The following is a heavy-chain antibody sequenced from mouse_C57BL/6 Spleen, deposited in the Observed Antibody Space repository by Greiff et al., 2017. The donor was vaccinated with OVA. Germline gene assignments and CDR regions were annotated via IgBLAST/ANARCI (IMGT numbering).Heavy chain of an antibody. V-gene: IGHV14-2*01. CDR3: ARWGLGGAY. CDR1: GFNIKDYY. J-gene: IGHJ3*01. D-gene: IGHD3-3*01. CDR2: IDPEDGET. Sequence: EVQLQQSGAELVKPGASVKLSCTASGFNIKDYYMHWVKQRTEQGLEWIGRIDPEDGETKYATKFQGKATITADTSSNTASLQLSSLTSADASFYYCARWGLGGAYWGQGTLVTVSA.